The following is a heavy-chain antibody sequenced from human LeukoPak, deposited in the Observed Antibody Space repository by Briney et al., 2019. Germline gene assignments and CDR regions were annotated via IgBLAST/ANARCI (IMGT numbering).Heavy chain of an antibody. CDR1: GGSISSGDYC. Sequence: SETLSLTCTVSGGSISSGDYCWSWIRQPPGNGLEWIGYIYYSGSTYYNPSLKSRVTISVDTSRNQFSLKLSSVTAADTAVYYCASVGYGSGSYYPDYWGQGTLVTVSS. CDR2: IYYSGST. V-gene: IGHV4-30-4*01. CDR3: ASVGYGSGSYYPDY. J-gene: IGHJ4*02. D-gene: IGHD3-10*01.